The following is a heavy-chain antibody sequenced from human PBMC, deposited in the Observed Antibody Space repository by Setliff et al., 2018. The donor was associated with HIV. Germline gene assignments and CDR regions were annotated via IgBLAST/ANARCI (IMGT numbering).Heavy chain of an antibody. CDR2: IFYSGIT. D-gene: IGHD1-26*01. CDR1: GVSTISSSSSYY. J-gene: IGHJ4*02. V-gene: IGHV4-39*07. CDR3: AAATTLDY. Sequence: SETLSLTCIVSGVSTISSSSSYYWGWIRQPPGKGLEWIGSIFYSGITYYNPSLKSRVTISLDTSKNQFFLRLSSVTAADTAVYYCAAATTLDYWGQGTLVTVSS.